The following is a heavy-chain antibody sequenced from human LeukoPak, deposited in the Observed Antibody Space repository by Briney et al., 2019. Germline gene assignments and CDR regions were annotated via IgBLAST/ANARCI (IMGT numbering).Heavy chain of an antibody. D-gene: IGHD6-19*01. J-gene: IGHJ4*02. Sequence: PVVSLKISCKGSGYSFTSYWIGWVRQMRGKGREWMGIIYPGDSDTRYSPSFQGQVTISADKSISTAYLQWSSLKASDTAMYYCARTTGIAVAGTFDYWGQGTLVTVSS. CDR3: ARTTGIAVAGTFDY. CDR1: GYSFTSYW. CDR2: IYPGDSDT. V-gene: IGHV5-51*01.